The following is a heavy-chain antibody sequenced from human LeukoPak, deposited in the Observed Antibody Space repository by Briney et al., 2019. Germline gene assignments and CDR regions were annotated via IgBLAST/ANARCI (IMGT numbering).Heavy chain of an antibody. CDR3: ARGQLRLSN. D-gene: IGHD6-25*01. J-gene: IGHJ4*02. CDR1: GGSFDGYY. V-gene: IGHV4-34*01. Sequence: PSETLSLTCAVYGGSFDGYYWTWIRQPPGKGLEWIGEINHSGSTDYNPSLKSRVTISVDTSKNQFSLKLNSVTAADTAVYYCARGQLRLSNWGQGSLVIVSS. CDR2: INHSGST.